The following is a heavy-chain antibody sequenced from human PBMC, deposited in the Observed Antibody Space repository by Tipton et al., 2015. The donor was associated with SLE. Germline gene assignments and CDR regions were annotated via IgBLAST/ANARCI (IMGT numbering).Heavy chain of an antibody. D-gene: IGHD4-11*01. CDR3: ARGGSLYSNGWFDP. CDR2: INHSGST. Sequence: TLSLTCTVSGGSISSSSYYWGWIRQPPGKGLEWIGEINHSGSTNYNPSLKSRVTISVDTSKNQFSLKMRSVTAADTAVYYCARGGSLYSNGWFDPWGQGTLVTVSS. J-gene: IGHJ5*02. V-gene: IGHV4-39*07. CDR1: GGSISSSSYY.